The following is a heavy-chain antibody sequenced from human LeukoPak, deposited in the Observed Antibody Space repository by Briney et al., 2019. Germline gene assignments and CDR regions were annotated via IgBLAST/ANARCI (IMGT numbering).Heavy chain of an antibody. CDR2: INAGNGNT. CDR1: GYTFTSYA. D-gene: IGHD5-12*01. J-gene: IGHJ5*02. Sequence: ASVKVSCKASGYTFTSYAMHWVRQAPRQRLEWMGWINAGNGNTKYSQKFQGRVTITRDTSASTAYMELSSLRSEDTAVYYCARPHNSGWEFDPWGQGTLVTVSS. CDR3: ARPHNSGWEFDP. V-gene: IGHV1-3*01.